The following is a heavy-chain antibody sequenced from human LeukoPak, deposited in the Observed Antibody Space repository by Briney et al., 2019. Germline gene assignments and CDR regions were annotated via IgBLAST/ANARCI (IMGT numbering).Heavy chain of an antibody. V-gene: IGHV3-66*02. CDR2: IYSGGST. J-gene: IGHJ4*02. D-gene: IGHD3-22*01. CDR3: ARARPYYYDSSGYRRYYFDY. CDR1: GFTVSSNY. Sequence: PGGSLRLSCAASGFTVSSNYMSWVRQAPGKGLEWVSVIYSGGSTYYADSVKGRFTISRDNSKNTLYLQMNSLRAEDTAAYYCARARPYYYDSSGYRRYYFDYWGQGTLVTVSS.